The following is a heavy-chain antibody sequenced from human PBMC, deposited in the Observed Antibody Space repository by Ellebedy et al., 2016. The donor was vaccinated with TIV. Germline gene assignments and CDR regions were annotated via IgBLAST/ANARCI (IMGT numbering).Heavy chain of an antibody. V-gene: IGHV1-69*13. CDR1: GGTFSSYS. Sequence: AASVKISCKDSGGTFSSYSISWVRQDPGQGLEWMGGIIPIFGTANYAQKFQGRVTITADESNSTDYMALSSLRSDDTAVYYCARDILVVVSAQTTYDAFDIWGQGTMVTVSS. J-gene: IGHJ3*02. CDR3: ARDILVVVSAQTTYDAFDI. CDR2: IIPIFGTA. D-gene: IGHD2-15*01.